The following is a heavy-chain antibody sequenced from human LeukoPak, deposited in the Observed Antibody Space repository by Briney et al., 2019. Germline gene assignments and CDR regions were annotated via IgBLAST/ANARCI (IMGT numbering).Heavy chain of an antibody. D-gene: IGHD3-9*01. CDR2: IYTSGST. V-gene: IGHV4-4*09. J-gene: IGHJ5*02. Sequence: PSETLSLTCTVSGGSISSYYWSWIRQPPGKGLEWIGYIYTSGSTNYNPSLKSRVTISVDTSKNQFSLKLSSVTAADTAVYYCASHSPIRRDDISFWFDPWGQGTLVTVSS. CDR3: ASHSPIRRDDISFWFDP. CDR1: GGSISSYY.